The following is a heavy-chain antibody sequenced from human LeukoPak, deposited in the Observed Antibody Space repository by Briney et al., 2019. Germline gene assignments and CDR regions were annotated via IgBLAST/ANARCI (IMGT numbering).Heavy chain of an antibody. CDR2: INPNSGGT. V-gene: IGHV1-2*02. Sequence: ASVKVSCKASGYTFTGYYMHWVRQAPGQGLEWMGWINPNSGGTNYAQKFQGRVTMTRDTSTCTAYMELSRLRSDDTAVYYCARNFYFDSSGYYHYWGQGTLVTVSS. D-gene: IGHD3-22*01. J-gene: IGHJ4*02. CDR3: ARNFYFDSSGYYHY. CDR1: GYTFTGYY.